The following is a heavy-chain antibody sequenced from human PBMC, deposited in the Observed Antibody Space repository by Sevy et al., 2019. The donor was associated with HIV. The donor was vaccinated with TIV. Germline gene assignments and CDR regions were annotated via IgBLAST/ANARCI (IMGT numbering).Heavy chain of an antibody. V-gene: IGHV3-33*01. J-gene: IGHJ4*02. CDR1: GFTFNTYA. CDR2: IWHDGSNK. Sequence: GGSLRLSCAASGFTFNTYAMHWVRQAPGKGLEGVAVIWHDGSNKLYADSVKGRFSISRDNSKKIVYLQMNSLRADDTAVYYCARDYYDSTAPDCWGQGTLVTVSS. CDR3: ARDYYDSTAPDC. D-gene: IGHD3-22*01.